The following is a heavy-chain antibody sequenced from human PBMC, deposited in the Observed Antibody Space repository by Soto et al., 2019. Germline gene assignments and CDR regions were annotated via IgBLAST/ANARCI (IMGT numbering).Heavy chain of an antibody. V-gene: IGHV5-10-1*01. D-gene: IGHD3-22*01. CDR1: GYSFTSYW. Sequence: PGASLKISCKGSGYSFTSYWISWVRQMPGKGLEWMGRIDPSDSYTNYSPSFQGHVTISADKSISTAYLQWSSLKASDTAMYYCARSRIGSSGLGWFDPWGQGTLVTVSS. CDR2: IDPSDSYT. J-gene: IGHJ5*02. CDR3: ARSRIGSSGLGWFDP.